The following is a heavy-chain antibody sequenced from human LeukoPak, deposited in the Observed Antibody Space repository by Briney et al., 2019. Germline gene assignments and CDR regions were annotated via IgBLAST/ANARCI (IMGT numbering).Heavy chain of an antibody. D-gene: IGHD3-16*01. V-gene: IGHV3-23*01. CDR2: LRGDGET. CDR3: AKASWVSSADAVL. CDR1: GFTFSSYA. J-gene: IGHJ4*02. Sequence: SGGSLRLSCAASGFTFSSYAMSWVRQAPARGLEWVSSLRGDGETFYADSVKGRFTLYRDESRNTVYLQMNNLRVEDTAEYFCAKASWVSSADAVLWGQGTLVTVSS.